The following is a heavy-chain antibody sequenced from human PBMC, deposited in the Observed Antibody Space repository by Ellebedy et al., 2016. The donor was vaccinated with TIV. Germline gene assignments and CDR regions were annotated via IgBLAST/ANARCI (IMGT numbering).Heavy chain of an antibody. CDR3: AKDFYKYYYYYGMDV. V-gene: IGHV3-30*18. CDR2: ISYDGSNK. CDR1: GFTFSSYG. J-gene: IGHJ6*02. Sequence: GESLKISXAASGFTFSSYGMHWVRQAPGKGLEWVAVISYDGSNKYYADSVKGRFTISRDNSKNTLYLQMNSLRAEDTAVYYCAKDFYKYYYYYGMDVWGQGTTVTVSS. D-gene: IGHD3-10*01.